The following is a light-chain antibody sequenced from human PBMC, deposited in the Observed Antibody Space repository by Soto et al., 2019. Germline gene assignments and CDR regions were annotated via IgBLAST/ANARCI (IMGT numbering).Light chain of an antibody. J-gene: IGLJ1*01. V-gene: IGLV2-8*01. CDR2: EVT. CDR3: CSFAGTNSFV. Sequence: QSVLTQPPSASGSPGQSVTISCTGTSSDVGGYNYASWYQQRPGKAPKLIIYEVTKRPSGVPDRVFGSKSGNTASLTVSGLQADDEADYYCCSFAGTNSFVFGTGTKVTVL. CDR1: SSDVGGYNY.